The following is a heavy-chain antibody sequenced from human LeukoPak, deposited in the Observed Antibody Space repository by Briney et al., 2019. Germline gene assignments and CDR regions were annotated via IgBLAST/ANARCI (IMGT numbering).Heavy chain of an antibody. CDR2: ISSSSSTI. CDR3: ARAGAYSSSSPAGL. V-gene: IGHV3-48*01. D-gene: IGHD6-6*01. J-gene: IGHJ4*02. Sequence: GGSLRLSCAASGFTFSSYSMNWVSQAPGRGLEWDSYISSSSSTIYYADSVKGRFTISRDNAKNSLYLQMNSLRAEDTAVYYCARAGAYSSSSPAGLWGQGTLVTVSS. CDR1: GFTFSSYS.